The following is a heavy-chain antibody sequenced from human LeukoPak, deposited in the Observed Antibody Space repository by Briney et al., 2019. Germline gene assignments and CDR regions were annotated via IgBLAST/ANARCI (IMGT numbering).Heavy chain of an antibody. J-gene: IGHJ4*02. V-gene: IGHV1-2*02. D-gene: IGHD3-3*01. CDR1: GYTFTGYF. Sequence: ASVKVSCEASGYTFTGYFMHWVRQAPGQGLEWMGWINPNTGGTKYEQKFQGRVTMTKDTSITTAYMELSRLRSDDTAVYYCARGVTIRNDYWGQGTLVTVSS. CDR3: ARGVTIRNDY. CDR2: INPNTGGT.